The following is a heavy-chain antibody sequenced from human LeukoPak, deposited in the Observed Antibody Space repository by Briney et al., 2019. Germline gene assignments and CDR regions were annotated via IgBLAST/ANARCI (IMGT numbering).Heavy chain of an antibody. Sequence: ASVTISCKASGYTFRGNYIHWLRQAPGQGLEWMGWIDANNGDTKSAQKFRGRVTMSRDTSISTAYMDLSSLSPDDAAVYYCARDPSSVTLYFFDYWGQGTLVTVSS. D-gene: IGHD4-11*01. J-gene: IGHJ4*02. V-gene: IGHV1-2*02. CDR1: GYTFRGNY. CDR2: IDANNGDT. CDR3: ARDPSSVTLYFFDY.